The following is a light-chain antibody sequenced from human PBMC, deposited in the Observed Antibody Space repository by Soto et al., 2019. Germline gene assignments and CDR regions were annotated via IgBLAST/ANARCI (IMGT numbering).Light chain of an antibody. CDR2: DAS. CDR3: QQYTTLPYT. J-gene: IGKJ2*01. V-gene: IGKV3-20*01. Sequence: DIVLTQSPGTLSLSPGERATLSCRSSQSVSSSYLAWYQQKPGQAPRLLIYDASSRATGIPDRFSGSASGTDFTLTITGVEPEDFAVYFCQQYTTLPYTFGQGTKLEI. CDR1: QSVSSSY.